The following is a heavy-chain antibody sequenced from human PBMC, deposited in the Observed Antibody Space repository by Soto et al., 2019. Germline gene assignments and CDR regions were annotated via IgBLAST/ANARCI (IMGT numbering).Heavy chain of an antibody. J-gene: IGHJ4*02. D-gene: IGHD3-3*01. CDR3: GNSPGSVSAPEASGY. CDR1: GFTFSGYA. V-gene: IGHV3-23*01. Sequence: EAQVLESGGGLAQPGGSLRLSCATSGFTFSGYAMSWVRQTPGKGLEWVSGISASGENTYYADSVEGRFIISRDNSKNPPFLHRNSLRAEDRAGYFCGNSPGSVSAPEASGYWGRGTLVIVSS. CDR2: ISASGENT.